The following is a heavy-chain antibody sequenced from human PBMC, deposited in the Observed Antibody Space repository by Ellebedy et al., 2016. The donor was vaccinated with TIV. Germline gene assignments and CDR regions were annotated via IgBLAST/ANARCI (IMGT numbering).Heavy chain of an antibody. Sequence: GGSLRLXXAASGFTFSSYAMSWVRQAPGKGLEWVSAISGSGGSTYYADSVKGRFTISRDNSKNTLYLQMNSLRAEDTAVYYCARASTVTNRGSFDYWGQGTLVTGSS. CDR1: GFTFSSYA. D-gene: IGHD4-17*01. CDR3: ARASTVTNRGSFDY. J-gene: IGHJ4*02. V-gene: IGHV3-23*01. CDR2: ISGSGGST.